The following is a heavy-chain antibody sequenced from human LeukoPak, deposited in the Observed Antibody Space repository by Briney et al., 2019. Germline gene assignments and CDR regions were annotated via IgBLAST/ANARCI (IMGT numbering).Heavy chain of an antibody. D-gene: IGHD6-13*01. CDR2: IYHSGST. J-gene: IGHJ5*02. V-gene: IGHV4-4*02. Sequence: SETLSLTCAVSGGSISSSNWWSWVRQPPGKGLEWIGEIYHSGSTNYNPSLKSRVTISVDKSKNQFSLKLRSVAAADTAVYYCARSIAAAGTDWFDPWGQGTLVTVSS. CDR3: ARSIAAAGTDWFDP. CDR1: GGSISSSNW.